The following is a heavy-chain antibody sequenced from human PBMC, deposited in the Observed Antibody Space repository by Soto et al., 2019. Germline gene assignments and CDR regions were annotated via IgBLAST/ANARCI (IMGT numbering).Heavy chain of an antibody. J-gene: IGHJ4*02. CDR3: ARGGIVVVPAFYYFDY. V-gene: IGHV4-31*03. CDR1: GGSISSGGYY. Sequence: SETLSLTCTVSGGSISSGGYYWSWIRQHPGKGLEWIGYIYYSGSTYYNPSLKSRVTISVDTSKNQFSLKLSSVTAADTAVYYCARGGIVVVPAFYYFDYWGQGTLVTVSS. D-gene: IGHD2-2*01. CDR2: IYYSGST.